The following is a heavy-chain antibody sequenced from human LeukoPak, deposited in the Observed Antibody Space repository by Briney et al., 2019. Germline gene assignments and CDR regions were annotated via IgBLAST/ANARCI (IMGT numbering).Heavy chain of an antibody. D-gene: IGHD3-9*01. J-gene: IGHJ3*01. CDR3: AREGYDILTASYMNAFDV. CDR1: GYTFTSYD. V-gene: IGHV1-8*03. Sequence: ASVKVSCKASGYTFTSYDINWVRQATGQGLEWMGWMNPNSGNTGYAQKFQGRVTITRNTSISTAYMELSSLRSEDTAVYYCAREGYDILTASYMNAFDVWGQGTMVTVSS. CDR2: MNPNSGNT.